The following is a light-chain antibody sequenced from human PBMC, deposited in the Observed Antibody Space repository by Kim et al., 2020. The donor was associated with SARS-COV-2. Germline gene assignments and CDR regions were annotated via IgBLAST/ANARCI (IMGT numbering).Light chain of an antibody. CDR2: YDS. V-gene: IGLV3-21*04. Sequence: PEKPARITGGGASIGSKSVRWYQQKPGQAPVLVISYDSVRPSGIPERFSGSNSGNTATLTISRVEAGDEADYYCQVWDSSNDHRVVFGGGTQLTVL. CDR1: SIGSKS. J-gene: IGLJ2*01. CDR3: QVWDSSNDHRVV.